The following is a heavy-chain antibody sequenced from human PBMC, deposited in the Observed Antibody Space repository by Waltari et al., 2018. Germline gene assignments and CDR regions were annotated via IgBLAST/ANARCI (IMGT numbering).Heavy chain of an antibody. CDR2: FHSEYS. CDR3: ARSVYSGGDTYFPFCDY. D-gene: IGHD2-21*02. V-gene: IGHV4-59*03. J-gene: IGHJ4*02. Sequence: QVQLQESGPGLVKPSETLSLTCTVSGGSMSGYYWTWLRQTPGKGLWWIAYFHSEYSNDNPSLRSRVTISMDTSKKQFSRKLRSVTAADTAMDYCARSVYSGGDTYFPFCDYWGQGALVTISS. CDR1: GGSMSGYY.